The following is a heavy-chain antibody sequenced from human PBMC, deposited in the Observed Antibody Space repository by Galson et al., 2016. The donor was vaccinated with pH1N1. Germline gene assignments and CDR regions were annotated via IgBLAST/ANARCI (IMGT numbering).Heavy chain of an antibody. Sequence: PALVNPTQTLTLTCSFSGFSLTNTAENVAWIRQPPGKSLEWLALIYWDDDQRYNPSLADRLTIPKDTFNNQVVLTMTNRESASTGTYFCEHRKFNHNHFYYNSFDAWGQGILVTVS. V-gene: IGHV2-5*02. CDR2: IYWDDDQ. J-gene: IGHJ5*02. CDR3: EHRKFNHNHFYYNSFDA. D-gene: IGHD3-10*01. CDR1: GFSLTNTAEN.